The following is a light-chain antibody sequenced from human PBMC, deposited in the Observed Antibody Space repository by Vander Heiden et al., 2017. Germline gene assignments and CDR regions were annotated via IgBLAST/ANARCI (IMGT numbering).Light chain of an antibody. J-gene: IGLJ1*01. CDR1: SSDVGSYNL. CDR2: EVS. V-gene: IGLV2-23*02. Sequence: QSAETQSVSVSGSPGKSNTISCTGTSSDVGSYNLVSWYQQHPGKAPKLMIYEVSKRPSGVSNRFSGSKSGNTASLTISGLQAEDEADYYCCSYAGSSTYVFGTGTKVT. CDR3: CSYAGSSTYV.